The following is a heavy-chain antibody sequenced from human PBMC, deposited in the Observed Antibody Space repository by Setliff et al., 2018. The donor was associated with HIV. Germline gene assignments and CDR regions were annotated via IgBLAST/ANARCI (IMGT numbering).Heavy chain of an antibody. Sequence: ASVKVSCKASGYTFTNYDINWVRQATGQGLEWMGWMNPNSGNTGYAQQFQGRVTMTRNTSISTAYMELSSLRSEDTAVYYCARFRKFQLVGALDYWGQGTLVTVSS. CDR1: GYTFTNYD. V-gene: IGHV1-8*01. J-gene: IGHJ4*02. CDR3: ARFRKFQLVGALDY. D-gene: IGHD1-26*01. CDR2: MNPNSGNT.